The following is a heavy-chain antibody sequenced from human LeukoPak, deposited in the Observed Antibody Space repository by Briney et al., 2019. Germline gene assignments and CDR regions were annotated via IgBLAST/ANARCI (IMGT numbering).Heavy chain of an antibody. CDR2: IYYSGST. J-gene: IGHJ4*02. V-gene: IGHV4-59*01. CDR3: ARSQGTRADTAMAFDY. D-gene: IGHD5-18*01. Sequence: SETLSLTCTVSGGSISSYYWSWIRQPPGKGLEWIGYIYYSGSTNYNPSLKSRVTISVDTSKNQFSLKLSSVTAADTAVYYCARSQGTRADTAMAFDYWGQGTLVTVSS. CDR1: GGSISSYY.